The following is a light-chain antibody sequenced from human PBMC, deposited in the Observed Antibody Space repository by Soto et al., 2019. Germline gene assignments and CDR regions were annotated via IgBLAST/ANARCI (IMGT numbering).Light chain of an antibody. CDR3: QRYGSSPPHT. CDR1: QSVGGN. J-gene: IGKJ2*01. Sequence: TVMTQSPAALSVSPGDRASLSCRASQSVGGNLAWYQLKPGQSPRLLIYDASTRATGIPDRFTGSGSGTDFTLTISRLESEDFAVYYCQRYGSSPPHTFGQGTKLEIK. V-gene: IGKV3-15*01. CDR2: DAS.